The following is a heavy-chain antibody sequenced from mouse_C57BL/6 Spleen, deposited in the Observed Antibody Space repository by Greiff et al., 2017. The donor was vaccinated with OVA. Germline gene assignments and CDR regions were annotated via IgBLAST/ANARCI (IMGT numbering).Heavy chain of an antibody. Sequence: VKLVESGPELVKPGASVKISCKASGYAFSSSWMNWVKQRPGKGLEWIGRIYPGDGDTNYNGKFKGKATLTADKSSSTAYMQLSSLTSEDSAVYFCARPYGYDDFDYWGQGTTLTVSS. CDR3: ARPYGYDDFDY. D-gene: IGHD2-2*01. J-gene: IGHJ2*01. CDR1: GYAFSSSW. V-gene: IGHV1-82*01. CDR2: IYPGDGDT.